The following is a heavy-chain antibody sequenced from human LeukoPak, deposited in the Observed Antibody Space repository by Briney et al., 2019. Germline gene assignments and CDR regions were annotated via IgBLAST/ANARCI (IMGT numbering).Heavy chain of an antibody. CDR1: GGSISSYY. D-gene: IGHD3-22*01. CDR2: IYYSGST. J-gene: IGHJ4*02. V-gene: IGHV4-59*01. CDR3: ARWAGDDSSGYYPTAYYFDY. Sequence: PSETLSLTCTVSGGSISSYYWSWIRQPPGKGLEWIGYIYYSGSTNYNPSLKSRVTISVDTSKNQFSLKLSSVTAADTAVYYCARWAGDDSSGYYPTAYYFDYWGQGTLVTVSS.